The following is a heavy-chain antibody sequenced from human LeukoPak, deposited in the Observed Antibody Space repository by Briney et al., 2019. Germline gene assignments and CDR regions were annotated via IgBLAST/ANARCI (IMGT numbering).Heavy chain of an antibody. Sequence: PGGSLRLSCAASGFTFSSYEMNWVRQAPGKGLEWVSYISSSGSTIYYADSVRGRFTISRDNAKNSLYLQMNSLRAEDMAVYYCARVVTTSLYYYYGMDVWGQGTTVTVSS. CDR3: ARVVTTSLYYYYGMDV. V-gene: IGHV3-48*03. D-gene: IGHD4-17*01. CDR1: GFTFSSYE. J-gene: IGHJ6*02. CDR2: ISSSGSTI.